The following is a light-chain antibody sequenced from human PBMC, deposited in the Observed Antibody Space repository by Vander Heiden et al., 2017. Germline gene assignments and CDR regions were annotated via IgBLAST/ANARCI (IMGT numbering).Light chain of an antibody. J-gene: IGLJ2*01. CDR3: SSYTSSSTLV. CDR2: EVS. V-gene: IGLV2-14*01. CDR1: SRDVVGHNY. Sequence: QSALTQPASVSGSPGHSITLPRTGTSRDVVGHNYASWYQQHPGKAPKLMIYEVSNRPSGVSNRFSGSKSGNTASLTISGLQAEDEAEYYCSSYTSSSTLVFGGGTKLTVI.